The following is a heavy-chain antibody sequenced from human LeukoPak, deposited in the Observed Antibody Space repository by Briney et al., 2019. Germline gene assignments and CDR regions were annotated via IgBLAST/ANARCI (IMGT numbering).Heavy chain of an antibody. CDR2: IYPGDSDT. CDR1: GYXFTSYW. J-gene: IGHJ3*02. Sequence: PGESLKISCKGSGYXFTSYWIAWVRQMPGKGLEWMGIIYPGDSDTRYSPSFQGQVTMSADKSISTAYLQWSSLKASDTAMYYCARSYGSGSYGGAFDIWGQGTMVTVSS. CDR3: ARSYGSGSYGGAFDI. V-gene: IGHV5-51*01. D-gene: IGHD3-10*01.